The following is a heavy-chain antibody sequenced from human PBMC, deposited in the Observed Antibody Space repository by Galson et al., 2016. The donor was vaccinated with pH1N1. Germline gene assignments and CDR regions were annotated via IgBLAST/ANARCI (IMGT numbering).Heavy chain of an antibody. CDR1: GFTFSAYA. CDR2: IGSNERTT. D-gene: IGHD1-26*01. CDR3: TRDAGGYSDFDY. V-gene: IGHV3-64*02. J-gene: IGHJ4*02. Sequence: SLRLSCAASGFTFSAYAMHWVRQAPGKGLEYVSVIGSNERTTYYADSVNGRFTISRDNSKHTVYLQMGSLRAEDMAVYYCTRDAGGYSDFDYWGQGTLVTVSS.